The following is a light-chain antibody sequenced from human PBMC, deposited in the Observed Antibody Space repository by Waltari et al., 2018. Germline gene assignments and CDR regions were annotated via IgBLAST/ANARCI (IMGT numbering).Light chain of an antibody. Sequence: EIVLTQSPGTLSLSPGERVTLSCRASQSVSRALAWYQQKPGQAPRLLIYDASRRATGIPDRFSDSVSGTDFSLTITGLEPEDFAVYYCQHYVRLPATFGQGTKVEIK. V-gene: IGKV3-20*01. J-gene: IGKJ1*01. CDR1: QSVSRA. CDR3: QHYVRLPAT. CDR2: DAS.